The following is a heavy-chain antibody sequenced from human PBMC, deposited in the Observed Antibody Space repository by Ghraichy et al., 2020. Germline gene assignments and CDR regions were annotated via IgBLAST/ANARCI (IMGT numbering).Heavy chain of an antibody. J-gene: IGHJ4*02. D-gene: IGHD3-22*01. Sequence: LSLTCAASGFTFSSYAMHWVRQAPGKGLEWVAVISYDGSNKYYADSVKGRFTISRDNSKNTLYLQMNSLRAEDTAVYYCARTPPTMIFLTDYYFDYWGQGTLVTVSS. V-gene: IGHV3-30*04. CDR1: GFTFSSYA. CDR3: ARTPPTMIFLTDYYFDY. CDR2: ISYDGSNK.